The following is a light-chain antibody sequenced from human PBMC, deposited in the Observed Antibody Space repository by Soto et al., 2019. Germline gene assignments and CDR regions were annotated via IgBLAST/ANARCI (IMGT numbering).Light chain of an antibody. CDR3: QQSYSTQFT. Sequence: DIQMTQSPSSLSASVGDRVTINCRASQIISSYLNWYQQKPGKAPKLLIYAASSLQSGVPSRFSGSGSGTDFTLTISSLQPEDFATYYCQQSYSTQFTFGPGTKVDIK. V-gene: IGKV1-39*01. J-gene: IGKJ3*01. CDR2: AAS. CDR1: QIISSY.